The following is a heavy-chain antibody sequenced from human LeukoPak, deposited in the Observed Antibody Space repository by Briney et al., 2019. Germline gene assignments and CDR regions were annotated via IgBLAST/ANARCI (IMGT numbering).Heavy chain of an antibody. V-gene: IGHV4-38-2*02. Sequence: SETLSLTCTVSGGSISSYYWGWIRQPPGKGLEWIGSIYHSGSTYYNPSLKSRVTISVDTSKNQFSLKLSSVTAADTAVYYCARLLGFWSGYSDYWGQGTLVTVSS. CDR1: GGSISSYY. D-gene: IGHD3-3*01. J-gene: IGHJ4*02. CDR3: ARLLGFWSGYSDY. CDR2: IYHSGST.